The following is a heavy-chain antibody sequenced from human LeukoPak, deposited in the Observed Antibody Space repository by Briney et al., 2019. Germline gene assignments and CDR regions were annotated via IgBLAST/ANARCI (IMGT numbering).Heavy chain of an antibody. D-gene: IGHD1-7*01. V-gene: IGHV3-66*02. CDR3: ARDIERVTGTTYYYYYGMDV. CDR1: GFTASSNY. Sequence: PGGSLRLSCAASGFTASSNYMSWVRQAPGKGLEWVSVIYSGGSTYYADSVKGRFTISRDNSKNTLYLQMNSLRAEDTAVYYCARDIERVTGTTYYYYYGMDVWGQGTTVTVSS. CDR2: IYSGGST. J-gene: IGHJ6*02.